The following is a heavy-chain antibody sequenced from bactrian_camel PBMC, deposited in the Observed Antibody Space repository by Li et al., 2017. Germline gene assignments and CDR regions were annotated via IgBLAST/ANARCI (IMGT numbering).Heavy chain of an antibody. CDR1: GYTNC. D-gene: IGHD5*01. CDR2: AYQGGART. Sequence: DVQLVESGGGSVQIGGSLKLACEVSGYTNCMAWFRQGPGEEREGVAAAYQGGARTDYTSSVKGRFTISQDNAKNTMYLQMNSLKPEDTAINYCAARRFTVCRLDGGYPYCGQGTQVTVS. J-gene: IGHJ4*01. V-gene: IGHV3S40*01. CDR3: AARRFTVCRLDGGYPY.